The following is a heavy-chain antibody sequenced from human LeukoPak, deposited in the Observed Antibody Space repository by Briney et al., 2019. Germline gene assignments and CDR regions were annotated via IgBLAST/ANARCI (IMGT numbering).Heavy chain of an antibody. D-gene: IGHD3-10*01. Sequence: PGGSLRLSCAGSGFTFSSNWMHWLRQAPGNGLVWVSRINSDGSSTFYADPVKGRFTISRDNAKNTLYLQMNSLRAEDSAVYYCARDLGWFGESSDKDAFDIWGQGTMVTVSS. V-gene: IGHV3-74*01. CDR1: GFTFSSNW. J-gene: IGHJ3*02. CDR3: ARDLGWFGESSDKDAFDI. CDR2: INSDGSST.